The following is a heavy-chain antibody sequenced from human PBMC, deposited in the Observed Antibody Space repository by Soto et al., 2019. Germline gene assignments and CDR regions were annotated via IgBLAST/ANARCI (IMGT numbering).Heavy chain of an antibody. J-gene: IGHJ4*02. CDR3: ARPTGYSSSWYYFDY. CDR1: GYSFTSYW. Sequence: GESLKISCKGSGYSFTSYWIGWVRQMPGKGLEWMGIIYPGDSDTKYSPSFQGQVTISADKSISTAYLQWSSLKASDTAMYYCARPTGYSSSWYYFDYWGQGTLVTVSS. D-gene: IGHD6-13*01. V-gene: IGHV5-51*01. CDR2: IYPGDSDT.